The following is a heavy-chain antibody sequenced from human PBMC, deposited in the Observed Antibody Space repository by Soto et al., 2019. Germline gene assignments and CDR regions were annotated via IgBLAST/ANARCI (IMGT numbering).Heavy chain of an antibody. Sequence: QVQLQQWGAGLLKPSETLSLTCAVYGGSFSGYYWSWIRQPPGKGLEWIGEINHSGSTNYNPSLKSRVTISVDTSKNQFSLKLSSVTAADTAVYYCARFTYLAGTYYYYGMDVWGQGTTVTVSS. CDR1: GGSFSGYY. D-gene: IGHD6-13*01. CDR2: INHSGST. CDR3: ARFTYLAGTYYYYGMDV. V-gene: IGHV4-34*01. J-gene: IGHJ6*02.